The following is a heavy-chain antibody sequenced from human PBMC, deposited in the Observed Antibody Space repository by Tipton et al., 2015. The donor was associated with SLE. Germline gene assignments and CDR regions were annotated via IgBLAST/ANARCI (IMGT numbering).Heavy chain of an antibody. CDR2: IWYDGSNK. CDR3: ARELGDYGFDY. CDR1: GFTFSSYG. D-gene: IGHD4-17*01. Sequence: SGFTFSSYGMHWVRQAPGKGLEWVAVIWYDGSNKYYADSVKGRFTISRDNSKNTLYLQMNSLRAEDTAVYYCARELGDYGFDYWGQGTLVTVSS. V-gene: IGHV3-30*19. J-gene: IGHJ4*02.